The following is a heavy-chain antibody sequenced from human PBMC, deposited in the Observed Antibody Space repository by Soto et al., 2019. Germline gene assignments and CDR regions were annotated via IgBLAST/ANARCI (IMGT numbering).Heavy chain of an antibody. D-gene: IGHD1-26*01. Sequence: SVKVSCNPSGFTFTTSAVQWVRQSRGQRLEWIGWIVVGSGNTNYAQKFQERVTITRDMSTSTAYMELSSLRSEDTAVYYCAAVGPGLVGATTGFDYWGQGTLVTV. CDR3: AAVGPGLVGATTGFDY. V-gene: IGHV1-58*01. CDR2: IVVGSGNT. CDR1: GFTFTTSA. J-gene: IGHJ4*02.